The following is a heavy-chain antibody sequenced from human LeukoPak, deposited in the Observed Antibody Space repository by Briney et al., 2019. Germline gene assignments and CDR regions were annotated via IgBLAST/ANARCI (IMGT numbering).Heavy chain of an antibody. CDR1: GYFFSNYW. D-gene: IGHD2-21*02. CDR2: IYPGDYET. Sequence: LGESLQISCEGSGYFFSNYWIGWVRQLPGKGLEWMGIIYPGDYETRYSPSFQGLVTISVDKSISTAYLQWSSLKASDTAMYYCAIPPGYCGNDCSFDHWGQGTLVTVSS. CDR3: AIPPGYCGNDCSFDH. J-gene: IGHJ4*02. V-gene: IGHV5-51*01.